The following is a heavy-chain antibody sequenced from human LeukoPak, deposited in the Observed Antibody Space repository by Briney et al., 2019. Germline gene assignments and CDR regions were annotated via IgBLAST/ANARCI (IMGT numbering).Heavy chain of an antibody. CDR3: ARRVRWLQLPRTYYFDY. CDR2: IYYSGST. CDR1: GGSISSSSYY. Sequence: PSETLSLTCTVSGGSISSSSYYWGWIRQPPGKGLEWIGSIYYSGSTYYNPSLKSRVTISVDTSKNQFSLKLSSVTAADTAVYYCARRVRWLQLPRTYYFDYWGQGTLVTVSS. V-gene: IGHV4-39*01. D-gene: IGHD5-24*01. J-gene: IGHJ4*02.